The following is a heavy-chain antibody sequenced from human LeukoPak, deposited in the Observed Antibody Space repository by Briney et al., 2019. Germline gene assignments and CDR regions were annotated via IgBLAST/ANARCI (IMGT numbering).Heavy chain of an antibody. V-gene: IGHV4-34*01. CDR1: GGSFSGYY. CDR3: ARGFIWSGYHGFDY. Sequence: SETLSLTCAVYGGSFSGYYWSWISQPPGKGLEWIGEINHSGSTNYNPSLKSRVTISVDTSKNQFSLKLSSVTAADTAVYYCARGFIWSGYHGFDYWGQGTLVTVSS. J-gene: IGHJ4*02. CDR2: INHSGST. D-gene: IGHD3-3*01.